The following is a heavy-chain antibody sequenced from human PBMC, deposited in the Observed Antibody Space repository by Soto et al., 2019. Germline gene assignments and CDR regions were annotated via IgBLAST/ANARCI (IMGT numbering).Heavy chain of an antibody. CDR1: GYTFTSYG. V-gene: IGHV1-18*01. D-gene: IGHD2-15*01. CDR3: ARDPDIVVVVAAKRSDY. J-gene: IGHJ4*02. CDR2: ISAYNGNT. Sequence: QVQLVQSGAEVKKPGASVKVSCKASGYTFTSYGISWVRQAPGQGLEWMGWISAYNGNTNYAQKLQGRVTMTTDTSTSPAYMELRSLRSDDTAAYYCARDPDIVVVVAAKRSDYWGQGTLVTVSS.